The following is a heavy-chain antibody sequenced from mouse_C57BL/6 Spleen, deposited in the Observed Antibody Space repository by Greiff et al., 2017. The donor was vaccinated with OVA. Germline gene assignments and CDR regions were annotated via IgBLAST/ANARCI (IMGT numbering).Heavy chain of an antibody. CDR1: GFTFSNYW. J-gene: IGHJ2*01. CDR2: IRLKSDNYAT. D-gene: IGHD3-1*01. V-gene: IGHV6-3*01. CDR3: PRGGDLDY. Sequence: DVQLVESGGGLVQPGGSMKLSCVASGFTFSNYWMNWVRQSPEKGLEWVAQIRLKSDNYATHYAESVKGRFTISRDDSKSSVYLQMNNLRAEDTGIYYCPRGGDLDYWGQGTTLTVSS.